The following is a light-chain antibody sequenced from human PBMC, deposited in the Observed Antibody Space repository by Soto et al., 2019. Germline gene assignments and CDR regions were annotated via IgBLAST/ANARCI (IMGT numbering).Light chain of an antibody. Sequence: QSVLTQPASVSGSPGQSITISCTGTTSDVGGYNYVSWYQQHPGKAPKLMIFAVNTRPSGVSHRFSGSKSGNTASLTISGLQAEDEAHYYCSSYASPTSPYVLFGGGTKLTVL. CDR1: TSDVGGYNY. CDR3: SSYASPTSPYVL. V-gene: IGLV2-14*03. CDR2: AVN. J-gene: IGLJ2*01.